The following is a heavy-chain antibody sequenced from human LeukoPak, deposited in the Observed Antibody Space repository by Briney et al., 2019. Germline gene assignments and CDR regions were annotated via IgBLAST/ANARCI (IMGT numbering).Heavy chain of an antibody. J-gene: IGHJ4*02. CDR1: GFTFSSYE. CDR2: ISSSGSTI. CDR3: ASAPGEGSSGSGY. V-gene: IGHV3-48*03. Sequence: GGSLRLSCAASGFTFSSYEMNWVRQAPGKGLEWVSYISSSGSTIYYADSVKGRFTISRDNSKNTLYLQMGSLRAEDMAVYYCASAPGEGSSGSGYWGQGTLVTVSS. D-gene: IGHD3-22*01.